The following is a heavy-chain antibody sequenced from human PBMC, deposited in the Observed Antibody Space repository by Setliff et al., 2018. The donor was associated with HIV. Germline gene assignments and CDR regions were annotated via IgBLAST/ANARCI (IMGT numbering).Heavy chain of an antibody. CDR3: ARHEGRSYYDYVWGSSRPVDAFDI. CDR1: GFTVSTYY. J-gene: IGHJ3*02. CDR2: ISSDGNNK. Sequence: GSLRLSCAASGFTVSTYYMSWVRQAPGKGLEWVAVISSDGNNKYYADSVKGRFTISRDNSKNTLYLQMNSLRAEDTAVYYCARHEGRSYYDYVWGSSRPVDAFDIWGQGTMVTVSS. V-gene: IGHV3-30*14. D-gene: IGHD3-16*02.